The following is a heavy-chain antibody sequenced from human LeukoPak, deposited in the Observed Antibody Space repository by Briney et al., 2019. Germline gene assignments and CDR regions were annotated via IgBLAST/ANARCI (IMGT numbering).Heavy chain of an antibody. CDR2: IRSKAYGGTT. J-gene: IGHJ6*03. CDR3: TRDTPYDSSGYYYSFYYYYHYMDV. Sequence: GRSLRLSCTASGFTFGDYAMSWVRQAPGKGLEWVGFIRSKAYGGTTEYAASVKGRFTISRDDSKSIAYLQMNSLKTEDTAVYYCTRDTPYDSSGYYYSFYYYYHYMDVWGKGTTVTVSS. D-gene: IGHD3-22*01. CDR1: GFTFGDYA. V-gene: IGHV3-49*04.